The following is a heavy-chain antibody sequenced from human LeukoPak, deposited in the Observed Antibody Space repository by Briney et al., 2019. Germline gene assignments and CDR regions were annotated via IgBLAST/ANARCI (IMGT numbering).Heavy chain of an antibody. CDR1: GGSISSSSYY. V-gene: IGHV4-39*07. J-gene: IGHJ4*02. D-gene: IGHD3-22*01. CDR2: IYHSGST. Sequence: SETLSLTCTVSGGSISSSSYYWGWIRQPPGKGLEWIGSIYHSGSTYYNPSLESRVTISVDTPKNQFSLKVSSVTAADTAVYYCARGPGMIRADSWGRGTLVTVSS. CDR3: ARGPGMIRADS.